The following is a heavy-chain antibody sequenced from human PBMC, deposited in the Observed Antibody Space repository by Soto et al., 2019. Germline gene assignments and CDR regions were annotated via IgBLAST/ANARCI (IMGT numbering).Heavy chain of an antibody. Sequence: SLRLSCAASGFTFDDYAMHWVRQAPGKGLEWVSGISWNSGSIGYADSVKGRFTISRDNAKNSLYLQMNSLRAEDTALYYCAKSYGGSSWYGYFDYWGQGTLVTVSS. CDR2: ISWNSGSI. D-gene: IGHD6-13*01. V-gene: IGHV3-9*01. CDR1: GFTFDDYA. J-gene: IGHJ4*02. CDR3: AKSYGGSSWYGYFDY.